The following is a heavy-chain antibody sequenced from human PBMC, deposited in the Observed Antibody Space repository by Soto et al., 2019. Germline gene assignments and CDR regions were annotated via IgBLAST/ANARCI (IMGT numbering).Heavy chain of an antibody. CDR3: ARDLGTGTDY. J-gene: IGHJ4*02. Sequence: QVQLQESGPGLVKPSGTLSLTCAVSGDSITNSNWWSWVRQAPGKGLECIGEIYHSGAPTYNPSLQSRVTLSGDPSNNHSSMKLTSVTAAATAVYFCARDLGTGTDYWGQGTLVTVAS. CDR1: GDSITNSNW. CDR2: IYHSGAP. D-gene: IGHD1-1*01. V-gene: IGHV4-4*02.